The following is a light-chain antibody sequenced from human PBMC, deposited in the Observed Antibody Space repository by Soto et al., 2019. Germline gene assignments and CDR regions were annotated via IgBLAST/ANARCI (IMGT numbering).Light chain of an antibody. Sequence: DVVMTQSPLSLPVTLGQPASISCRSSHSLVYSDGIAYLNWFQQRPGQSPRRLIYKVSYRDSGVPDRFGGSGSGTDFTLRIRRAEAEDVGVYYCMQGTHWPPYTCGQGTKLEI. J-gene: IGKJ2*01. CDR3: MQGTHWPPYT. CDR1: HSLVYSDGIAY. V-gene: IGKV2-30*01. CDR2: KVS.